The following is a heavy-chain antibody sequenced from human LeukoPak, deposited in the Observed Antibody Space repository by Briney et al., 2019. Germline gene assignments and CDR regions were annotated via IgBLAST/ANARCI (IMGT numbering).Heavy chain of an antibody. CDR3: ARGAMLRGDFYYYYMDV. CDR2: IYYSGTT. CDR1: GGSISSSSYS. V-gene: IGHV4-61*05. D-gene: IGHD3-10*01. J-gene: IGHJ6*03. Sequence: SETLSLTCTVSGGSISSSSYSWGWIRQPPGKGLEWVGYIYYSGTTNYNPSLKSRVTMSVDTSKNQLSLKLRSVTAADTAVYYCARGAMLRGDFYYYYMDVWGKGTTVTISS.